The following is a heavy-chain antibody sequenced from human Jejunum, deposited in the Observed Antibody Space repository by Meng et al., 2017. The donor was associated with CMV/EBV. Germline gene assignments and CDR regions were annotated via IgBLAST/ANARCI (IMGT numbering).Heavy chain of an antibody. Sequence: AVSSNFFSWVRQAPGKGLEWVSVIYSGGTTYYTESVNGRFTISRDGSKNMVYLQMNSLRPEDTAMYYCARDLGPKHDYNWRAFDIWGQGAMVT. V-gene: IGHV3-53*05. CDR2: IYSGGTT. CDR1: AVSSNF. CDR3: ARDLGPKHDYNWRAFDI. D-gene: IGHD5-24*01. J-gene: IGHJ3*02.